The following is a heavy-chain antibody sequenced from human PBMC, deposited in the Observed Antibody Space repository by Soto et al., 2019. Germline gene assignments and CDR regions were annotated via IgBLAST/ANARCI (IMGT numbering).Heavy chain of an antibody. D-gene: IGHD6-19*01. Sequence: KVGRKASARRSSSHANSWMRQSPGQGLEWMGGIIPTFGTANYAQKFQGRVTITADDSSSTAYMELRSLRCEDTAVDYCTLWGAVATFDYWGQGSLVTVAS. CDR2: IIPTFGTA. CDR3: TLWGAVATFDY. CDR1: ARRSSSHA. J-gene: IGHJ4*02. V-gene: IGHV1-69*01.